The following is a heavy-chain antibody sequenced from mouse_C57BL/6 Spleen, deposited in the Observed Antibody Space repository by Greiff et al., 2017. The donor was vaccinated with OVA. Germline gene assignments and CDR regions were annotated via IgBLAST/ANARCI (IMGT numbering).Heavy chain of an antibody. D-gene: IGHD1-1*01. V-gene: IGHV1-26*01. CDR3: ARWGATVVPYAMDY. CDR1: GYTFTDYY. J-gene: IGHJ4*01. Sequence: VQLQQSGPELVKPGASVKISCKASGYTFTDYYMNWVKQSHGKSLEWIGDINPNNGGTSYNQKFKGKATLTVDKSSSTAYMELRSLTSEDSAVYYCARWGATVVPYAMDYWGQGTSVTVSS. CDR2: INPNNGGT.